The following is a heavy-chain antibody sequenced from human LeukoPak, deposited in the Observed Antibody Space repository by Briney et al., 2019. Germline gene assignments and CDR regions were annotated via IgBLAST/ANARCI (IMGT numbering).Heavy chain of an antibody. Sequence: GESLKISCVGSRYSFTSYWIGWVRQMPGKGLEWMGIIYPGDSDTRYSPSFQGQVTISADKSISTAYLQWSSLKASDTAMYYCARIPEYQLLLNSPYYFDYWGQGTLVTVSS. V-gene: IGHV5-51*01. J-gene: IGHJ4*02. CDR1: RYSFTSYW. CDR3: ARIPEYQLLLNSPYYFDY. CDR2: IYPGDSDT. D-gene: IGHD2-2*01.